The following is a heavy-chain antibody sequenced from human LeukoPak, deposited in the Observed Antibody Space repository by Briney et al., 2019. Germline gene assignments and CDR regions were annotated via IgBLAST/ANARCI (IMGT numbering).Heavy chain of an antibody. Sequence: GGSLRLSCAASGFTFSSYEVNWVRQAPGKELEWVSYISSSGSTIYYADSVKGRFTISRDNAKNSLYLQMNSLRAEDTAVYYCAELGITMIGGVWGKGTTVTISS. CDR2: ISSSGSTI. CDR3: AELGITMIGGV. V-gene: IGHV3-48*03. J-gene: IGHJ6*04. D-gene: IGHD3-10*02. CDR1: GFTFSSYE.